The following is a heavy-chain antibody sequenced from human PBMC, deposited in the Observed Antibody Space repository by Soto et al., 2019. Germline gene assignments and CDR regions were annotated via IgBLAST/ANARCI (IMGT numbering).Heavy chain of an antibody. J-gene: IGHJ6*02. CDR1: GYTFTSYD. V-gene: IGHV1-8*01. Sequence: ASVKVSCKASGYTFTSYDINWVRQATGQGLEWMGWMNPNSGNTGYAQKFQGRVTMTRNTSISTAYMELSSLRSEDTAVYYCARAAYYDFWSGYHAYYYYGMDVWGQGTTVTVS. CDR3: ARAAYYDFWSGYHAYYYYGMDV. D-gene: IGHD3-3*01. CDR2: MNPNSGNT.